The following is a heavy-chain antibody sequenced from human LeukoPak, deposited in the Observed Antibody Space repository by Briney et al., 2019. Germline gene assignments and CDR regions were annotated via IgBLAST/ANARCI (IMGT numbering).Heavy chain of an antibody. CDR2: IYTSGST. CDR3: AIVRSLPAAMGGDWFDP. D-gene: IGHD2-2*01. Sequence: SETLSLTCTVSGGSISSYYWSWIRQPAGKGLEWIGRIYTSGSTNYNPSLKSRVTMSVDTSKNQFSLKLSSVTAADTDVYYCAIVRSLPAAMGGDWFDPWGQGTLVTVSS. V-gene: IGHV4-4*07. CDR1: GGSISSYY. J-gene: IGHJ5*02.